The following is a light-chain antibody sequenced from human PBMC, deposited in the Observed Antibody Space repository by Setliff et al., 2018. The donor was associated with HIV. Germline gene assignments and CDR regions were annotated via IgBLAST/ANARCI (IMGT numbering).Light chain of an antibody. CDR3: CSYAGSSTFI. Sequence: QSVLTQPPSVSGAPGQRVTISCTWSSSNIGAGFDVHWYQQFPGTAPKLLIYSFTNRPSGVPDRFSGSKSGTSASLAIAGLQAEDEADYYCCSYAGSSTFIFGGGTKVTVL. V-gene: IGLV1-40*01. CDR2: SFT. CDR1: SSNIGAGFD. J-gene: IGLJ2*01.